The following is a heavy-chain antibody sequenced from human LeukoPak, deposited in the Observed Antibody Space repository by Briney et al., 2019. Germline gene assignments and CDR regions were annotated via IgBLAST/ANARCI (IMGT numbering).Heavy chain of an antibody. CDR3: AKDIDHYYYYGMDV. J-gene: IGHJ6*02. CDR1: GFTFSSYW. V-gene: IGHV3-7*03. CDR2: IKQDGSEK. D-gene: IGHD3-16*02. Sequence: GGSLRLSCAASGFTFSSYWMSWVRQAPGKGLEWVANIKQDGSEKYYVDSVKGRFTISRDNAKNSLYLQMNSLRAEDTALYYCAKDIDHYYYYGMDVWGQGTTVTVSS.